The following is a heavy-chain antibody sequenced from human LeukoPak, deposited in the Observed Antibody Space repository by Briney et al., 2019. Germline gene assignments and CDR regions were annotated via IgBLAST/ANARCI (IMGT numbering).Heavy chain of an antibody. Sequence: GRSLRLSCAASGFTFSSYGMHWVRQAPGKGLEWVAVIWYDGSNKYYADSVKGRFTISRDNSKNTLYLQMNSLRAEDTVVYYCARGIKSGPPWYYGMDVWGQGTTVTVSS. CDR2: IWYDGSNK. CDR1: GFTFSSYG. CDR3: ARGIKSGPPWYYGMDV. J-gene: IGHJ6*02. V-gene: IGHV3-33*01. D-gene: IGHD3-10*01.